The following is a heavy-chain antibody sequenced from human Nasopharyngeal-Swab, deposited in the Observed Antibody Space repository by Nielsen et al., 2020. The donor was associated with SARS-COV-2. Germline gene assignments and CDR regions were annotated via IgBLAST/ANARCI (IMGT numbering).Heavy chain of an antibody. CDR2: IYHSGST. V-gene: IGHV4-30-2*02. D-gene: IGHD3-22*01. CDR3: ARTQRYYDSSGYYYYYMDV. CDR1: GVSISSVGYS. Sequence: SETLSLTFAVSGVSISSVGYSWSWIRQPPGKGLEWIGYIYHSGSTYYNPSLKSRVTISADTSKNQFSLKLSSVTAADTAVYYCARTQRYYDSSGYYYYYMDVWGKGTTVTVSS. J-gene: IGHJ6*03.